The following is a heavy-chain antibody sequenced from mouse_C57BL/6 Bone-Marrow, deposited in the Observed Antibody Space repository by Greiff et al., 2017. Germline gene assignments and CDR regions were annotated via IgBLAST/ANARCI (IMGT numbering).Heavy chain of an antibody. J-gene: IGHJ2*01. V-gene: IGHV1-64*01. CDR1: GYTFTSYW. CDR3: ARWKGLRLGY. Sequence: VQLQQSGAELVKPGASVKLSCKASGYTFTSYWMHWVKQRPGQGLEWIGMIHPNSGSTNYNEKFKSKATLTVDKSSSTAYMQLSSLTSEDSAVYYCARWKGLRLGYWGQGTTLTVSS. CDR2: IHPNSGST. D-gene: IGHD2-4*01.